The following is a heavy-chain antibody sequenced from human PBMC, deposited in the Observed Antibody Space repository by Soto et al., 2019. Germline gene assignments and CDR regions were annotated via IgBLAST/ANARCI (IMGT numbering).Heavy chain of an antibody. Sequence: QVQLQQWGAGLLKPSETLSLTCAVYGGSLSGYYWSWIRQPPGKGLEWIGEINHSGSTNYNPSLKSRVTISVDTSKNQFSLKLSSVTAADTAVYYCARDGDSSGYYFPFDYWGQGTLVTVSS. CDR2: INHSGST. CDR1: GGSLSGYY. D-gene: IGHD3-22*01. J-gene: IGHJ4*02. V-gene: IGHV4-34*01. CDR3: ARDGDSSGYYFPFDY.